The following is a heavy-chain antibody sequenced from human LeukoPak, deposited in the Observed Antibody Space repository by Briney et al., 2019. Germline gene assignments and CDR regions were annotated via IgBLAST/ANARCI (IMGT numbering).Heavy chain of an antibody. CDR1: GYTFTGYY. D-gene: IGHD3-16*01. J-gene: IGHJ4*02. CDR3: ARGAYDYVWGRPVDY. CDR2: INPNSGGT. Sequence: ASVKVSCKASGYTFTGYYMHWVRQAPGQGLEWMGWINPNSGGTSYAQKFQGRVTMTRDTSISTAYMELSRLRSDDTAVYYCARGAYDYVWGRPVDYWGQGTLVTVSS. V-gene: IGHV1-2*02.